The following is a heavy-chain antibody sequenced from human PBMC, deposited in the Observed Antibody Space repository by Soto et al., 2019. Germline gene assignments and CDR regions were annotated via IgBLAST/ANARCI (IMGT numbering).Heavy chain of an antibody. CDR3: ARDSLGECSGGSCYIQILVRFSD. D-gene: IGHD2-15*01. J-gene: IGHJ4*02. CDR2: IKQDGSEK. Sequence: PGGSLRLSCAASGFTFSSYWMSWVRQAPGKGLEWVANIKQDGSEKYYVDSVKGRFTISRDNAKNSLYLQMNSLRAEDTAVYYCARDSLGECSGGSCYIQILVRFSDWGQGTLVTVSS. CDR1: GFTFSSYW. V-gene: IGHV3-7*01.